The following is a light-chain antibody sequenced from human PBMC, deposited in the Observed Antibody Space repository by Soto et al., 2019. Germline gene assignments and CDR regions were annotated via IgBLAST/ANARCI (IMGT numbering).Light chain of an antibody. CDR3: QHYNSYSEA. Sequence: DIHMTQAPSSLPASVVDIVTITFLASQTIGSYLNWYQQRPGKAPNLLISAASTLQSGVPSRFSGSGSGTEFTLTISSLQPDDFATYYCQHYNSYSEAFGQGTKVDI. CDR2: AAS. V-gene: IGKV1-39*01. CDR1: QTIGSY. J-gene: IGKJ1*01.